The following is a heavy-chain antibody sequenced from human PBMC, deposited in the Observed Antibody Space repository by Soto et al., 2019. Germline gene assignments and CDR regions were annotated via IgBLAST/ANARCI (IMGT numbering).Heavy chain of an antibody. D-gene: IGHD3-16*02. CDR2: MNPKNDNT. CDR1: GYTFTTSD. Sequence: QVQLVQSGAEVKKPGASVKVSCKASGYTFTTSDINWVRQATGQGLEWMGWMNPKNDNTGYAQKFQGRVTMPKNTSISTAYLELSSLRSDDTAVYYCARGASSYDYWGQGTLVTVSS. CDR3: ARGASSYDY. J-gene: IGHJ4*02. V-gene: IGHV1-8*01.